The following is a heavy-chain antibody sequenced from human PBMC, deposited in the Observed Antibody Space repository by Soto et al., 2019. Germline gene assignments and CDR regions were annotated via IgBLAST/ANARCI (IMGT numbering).Heavy chain of an antibody. CDR2: IYYSGRT. Sequence: SETLSLTCMVSGESISSSSYYWGWIRQPPGKGLEWMASIYYSGRTYYNPSFKSRVTISIDTSKNQFSLKLSSVTATATAVYYCARQRTTVVTQAYFDHWGQGALVTVSS. CDR1: GESISSSSYY. J-gene: IGHJ4*02. D-gene: IGHD2-21*02. CDR3: ARQRTTVVTQAYFDH. V-gene: IGHV4-39*01.